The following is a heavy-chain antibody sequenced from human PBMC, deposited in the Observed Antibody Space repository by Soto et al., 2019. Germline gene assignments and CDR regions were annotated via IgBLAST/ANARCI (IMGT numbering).Heavy chain of an antibody. J-gene: IGHJ4*02. V-gene: IGHV1-69*02. CDR1: GGTFSSYT. D-gene: IGHD3-10*01. CDR2: IIPILGIA. Sequence: GASVKVSCKASGGTFSSYTISWVRQAPGQGLEWMGRIIPILGIANYAQKLQVRVTITADKSTSTAYMELSSLRSEDTAVYYCAFRLDYGSGSYYPLDYWGQGTLVTVSS. CDR3: AFRLDYGSGSYYPLDY.